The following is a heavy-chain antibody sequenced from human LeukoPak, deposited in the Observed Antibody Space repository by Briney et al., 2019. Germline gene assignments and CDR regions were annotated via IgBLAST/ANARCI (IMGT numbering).Heavy chain of an antibody. CDR1: GGSISSSSYY. Sequence: SETLSLTCTVSGGSISSSSYYWGWIRQPPGKGLEWIGSIYYSGSTYYNPSLKSRVTISVDTSKNQFSLKLSSVTAADTAVYYCARHIVVVVAATHYFDYWGQGTLVTVSS. V-gene: IGHV4-39*01. J-gene: IGHJ4*02. D-gene: IGHD2-15*01. CDR2: IYYSGST. CDR3: ARHIVVVVAATHYFDY.